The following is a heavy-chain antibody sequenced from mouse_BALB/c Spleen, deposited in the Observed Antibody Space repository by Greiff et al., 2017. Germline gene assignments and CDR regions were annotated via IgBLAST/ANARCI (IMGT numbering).Heavy chain of an antibody. J-gene: IGHJ4*01. CDR1: GYTFTNYW. CDR2: INPSNGGT. CDR3: TMSSYYYGSSHAMDY. V-gene: IGHV1S16*01. D-gene: IGHD1-1*01. Sequence: QVQLQQSGAELVRPGTSVKISCKASGYTFTNYWLGWVKQRPGQGFEWIGEINPSNGGTNYNEKFKRKATLTVDKSSSTAYMQLSSLTSEDSAVYYCTMSSYYYGSSHAMDYWGQGTSVTVSS.